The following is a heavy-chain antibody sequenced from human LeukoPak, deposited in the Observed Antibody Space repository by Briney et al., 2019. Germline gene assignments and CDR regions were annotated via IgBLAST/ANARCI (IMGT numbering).Heavy chain of an antibody. V-gene: IGHV3-23*01. CDR2: ISGSGGST. D-gene: IGHD3-10*01. Sequence: GGTLRLSCEVSGITSNTYWMHWVRQVPGKGLEWVSAISGSGGSTYYADSVKGRFTISRDNSKNTLYLQMNSLRAEDTAVYYCAKGTAKRVITMVRGVIGAFDIWGQGTMVTVSS. J-gene: IGHJ3*02. CDR3: AKGTAKRVITMVRGVIGAFDI. CDR1: GITSNTYW.